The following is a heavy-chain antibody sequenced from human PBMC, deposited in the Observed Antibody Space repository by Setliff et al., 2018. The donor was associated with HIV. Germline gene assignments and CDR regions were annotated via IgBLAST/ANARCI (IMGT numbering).Heavy chain of an antibody. CDR1: GYTFSDYY. CDR2: INPSGGDT. V-gene: IGHV1-46*01. CDR3: IVNIVGPVTGLDR. J-gene: IGHJ5*02. D-gene: IGHD1-26*01. Sequence: GASVQVSCKASGYTFSDYYMHWGRQAPGQVLEWMGTINPSGGDTIYAPEFQGRVTMTTYTPTRTAYMELRGLTSEDTAVYFCIVNIVGPVTGLDRWGPGTLVTVSS.